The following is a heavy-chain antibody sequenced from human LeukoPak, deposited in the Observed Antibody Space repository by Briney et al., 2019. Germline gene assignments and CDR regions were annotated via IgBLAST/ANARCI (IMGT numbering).Heavy chain of an antibody. CDR3: AIAWPQWDILQSIAFDI. V-gene: IGHV1-24*01. J-gene: IGHJ3*02. CDR2: FDREGGKT. Sequence: ASVTVSFKISVYTFTTLSTHWVRQAPGKGREGGGGFDREGGKTVYAQKFQGRATLTEDASADKVYMEMSGRTSDDTAVYFCAIAWPQWDILQSIAFDIWGQGTMVIVS. CDR1: VYTFTTLS. D-gene: IGHD1-26*01.